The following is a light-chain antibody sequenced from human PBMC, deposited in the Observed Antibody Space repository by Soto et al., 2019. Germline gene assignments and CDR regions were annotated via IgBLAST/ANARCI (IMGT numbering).Light chain of an antibody. CDR2: AAS. CDR1: QGIRND. CDR3: LRDYNYPWT. J-gene: IGKJ1*01. V-gene: IGKV1-6*01. Sequence: AIQMTQSPSSLSASVGDRVTITCRASQGIRNDLGCYQQKPGKAPKLLIYAASSLQSGVPSRFSGSGSGTDFTLTISSLQPEDFATYYCLRDYNYPWTFGQGTKVEIK.